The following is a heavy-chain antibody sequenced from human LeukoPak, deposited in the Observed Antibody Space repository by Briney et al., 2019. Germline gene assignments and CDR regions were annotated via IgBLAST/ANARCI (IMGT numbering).Heavy chain of an antibody. V-gene: IGHV1-69*04. Sequence: GASVKVSCKASGGTFSSYAISWVRQAPGQGLEWMGRIIPILGIANYAQKFQGRVTITADKSTSTAYMELSSLRSEDTAVYYCARDAVAYGMDVWGQGTTATVSS. CDR1: GGTFSSYA. CDR3: ARDAVAYGMDV. CDR2: IIPILGIA. D-gene: IGHD6-19*01. J-gene: IGHJ6*02.